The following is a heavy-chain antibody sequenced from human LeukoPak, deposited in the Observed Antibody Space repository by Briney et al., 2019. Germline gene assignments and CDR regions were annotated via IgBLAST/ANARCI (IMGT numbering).Heavy chain of an antibody. CDR1: GYTFKTHA. V-gene: IGHV1-18*01. CDR2: ISGYNGDT. D-gene: IGHD3-3*01. CDR3: ARFWVFGADTSPPYHQGMDL. Sequence: ASVKVSCPASGYTFKTHAVSWVRQVPGQGLEWMGWISGYNGDTAFAQKVQGRVTMTKDTSTTTAYMELRSLTSDDTAVYYCARFWVFGADTSPPYHQGMDLWGRGTTVTVSS. J-gene: IGHJ6*02.